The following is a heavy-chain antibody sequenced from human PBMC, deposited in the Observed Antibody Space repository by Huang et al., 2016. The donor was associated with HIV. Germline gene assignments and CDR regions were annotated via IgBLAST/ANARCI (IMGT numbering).Heavy chain of an antibody. Sequence: EVQLVESGGGLVKPGGSLRLSCAASGFSLDSYNMYWVRQTPEQGLQWDSSISASSSFIDYADSGKGRFSISRDNAKNSLYLQMNNLRGEDTAVYYCARDRGQQLSPFDSWGQGTLVTVSS. D-gene: IGHD6-13*01. V-gene: IGHV3-21*01. J-gene: IGHJ4*02. CDR1: GFSLDSYN. CDR3: ARDRGQQLSPFDS. CDR2: ISASSSFI.